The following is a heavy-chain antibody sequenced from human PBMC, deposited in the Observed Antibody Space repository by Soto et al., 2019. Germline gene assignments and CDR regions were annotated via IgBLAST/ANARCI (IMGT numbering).Heavy chain of an antibody. D-gene: IGHD3-22*01. CDR2: ISGSGGST. Sequence: GGSLRLSCAASGFTFSSYAMSWVRQAPGKGLEWVSAISGSGGSTYYADSVKGRFTISRDNSKNTLYLQMNSLRAEDTAVYYCAKDPYHYDSRPYWRWFDPWGQGTLVTVSS. V-gene: IGHV3-23*01. CDR1: GFTFSSYA. CDR3: AKDPYHYDSRPYWRWFDP. J-gene: IGHJ5*02.